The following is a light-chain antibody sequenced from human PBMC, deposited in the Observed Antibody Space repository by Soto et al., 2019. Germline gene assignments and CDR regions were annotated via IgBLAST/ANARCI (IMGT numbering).Light chain of an antibody. CDR3: QKYDGAPGA. V-gene: IGKV1-27*01. CDR2: SAS. J-gene: IGKJ1*01. Sequence: DIQMTQAPSALSPSLGDRVTITCRASQGISNYLVWYQQKPGTVPKLLIYSASTLQSGVPSRFSGSGSGTDFSLTISSLQPEDAATYYCQKYDGAPGAFGQGTKVDTK. CDR1: QGISNY.